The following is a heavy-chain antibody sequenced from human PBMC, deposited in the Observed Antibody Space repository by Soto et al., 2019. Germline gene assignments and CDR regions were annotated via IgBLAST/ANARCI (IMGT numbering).Heavy chain of an antibody. CDR3: ARRAV. Sequence: EVQLVESGGGLVQPGGSLRLSCAASGFTFSTYSMNWVRQVPGKGLEWISYITTSSSTIYYADSVKGRFTISRDNAKNSLYLQRNSLRVEDTAVYYCARRAVWGQGTTVTVS. J-gene: IGHJ6*02. V-gene: IGHV3-48*01. CDR2: ITTSSSTI. CDR1: GFTFSTYS.